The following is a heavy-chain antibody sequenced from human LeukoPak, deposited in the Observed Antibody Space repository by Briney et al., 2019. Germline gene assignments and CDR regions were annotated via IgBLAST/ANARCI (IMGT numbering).Heavy chain of an antibody. V-gene: IGHV3-11*04. CDR1: GSTFSDYY. D-gene: IGHD1/OR15-1a*01. CDR3: ARVLLEHEYFDY. J-gene: IGHJ4*02. CDR2: ISSSGSTI. Sequence: PGGSLRLSCAASGSTFSDYYMSWIRQAPGKGLEWVSYISSSGSTIYYADSVKGRFTISRDNAKNSLYLQMNSLRAEDTAVYYCARVLLEHEYFDYWGQGTLVTVSS.